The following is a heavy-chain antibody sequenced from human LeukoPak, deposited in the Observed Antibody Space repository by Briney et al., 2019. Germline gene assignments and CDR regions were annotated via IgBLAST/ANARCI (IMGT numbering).Heavy chain of an antibody. J-gene: IGHJ4*02. D-gene: IGHD3-16*01. CDR3: ARDLYDLQIMITFGGANGGFDY. Sequence: PGGSLRLSCAASGFTFSDYYMSWIRQAPGKGLEWVSYISSSGSTIYYADSVKGRFTISRDNAKNSLYLQMNSLRAEDTAVYYCARDLYDLQIMITFGGANGGFDYWGQGTLVTVSS. CDR2: ISSSGSTI. V-gene: IGHV3-11*04. CDR1: GFTFSDYY.